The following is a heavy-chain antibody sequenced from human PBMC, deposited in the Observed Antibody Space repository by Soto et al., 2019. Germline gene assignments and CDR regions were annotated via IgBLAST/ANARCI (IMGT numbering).Heavy chain of an antibody. J-gene: IGHJ4*02. D-gene: IGHD3-22*01. Sequence: EVQLLESGGGLVQPGGSLRLSCAASGFTFSSYAMSWVRQAPGKGLEWVSAISGSGGSTYYADSVKVRFTISRDNSKNTLYLQMNSLRAEDTAVHYCAKARADYYDSSGYPVDYWGQGTLVTVSS. CDR3: AKARADYYDSSGYPVDY. CDR1: GFTFSSYA. CDR2: ISGSGGST. V-gene: IGHV3-23*01.